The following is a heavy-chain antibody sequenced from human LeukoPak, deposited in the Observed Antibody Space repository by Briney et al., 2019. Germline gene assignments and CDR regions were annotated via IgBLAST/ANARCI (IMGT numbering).Heavy chain of an antibody. D-gene: IGHD6-13*01. CDR2: IFSGDSDT. Sequence: PGGALQISCQGPGSPFTSFWIGWVRPVPGKGMEWMGIIFSGDSDTIYSPSLQCQVTISADKSISTAYLQWSSLKASDTAMYYCARRDWIAAAGTDYFDYWGQGTLVTVSS. V-gene: IGHV5-51*01. CDR3: ARRDWIAAAGTDYFDY. J-gene: IGHJ4*02. CDR1: GSPFTSFW.